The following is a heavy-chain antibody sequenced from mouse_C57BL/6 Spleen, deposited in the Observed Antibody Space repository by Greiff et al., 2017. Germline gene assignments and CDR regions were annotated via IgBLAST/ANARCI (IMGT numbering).Heavy chain of an antibody. CDR2: ISYDGSN. J-gene: IGHJ2*01. CDR3: ARRELGRPLDY. CDR1: GYSITSGYY. V-gene: IGHV3-6*01. Sequence: EVQLQESGPGLVKPSQSLSLTCSVTGYSITSGYYWNWIRQFPGNKLEWMGYISYDGSNNYNPSLKNRISITRDTSKNQFFLKLNSVTTEDTATYYCARRELGRPLDYWGQGTTLTVSS. D-gene: IGHD4-1*01.